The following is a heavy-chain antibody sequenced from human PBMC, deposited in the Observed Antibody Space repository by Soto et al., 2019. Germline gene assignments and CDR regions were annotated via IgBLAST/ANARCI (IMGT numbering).Heavy chain of an antibody. CDR2: LSGSGDTT. Sequence: GGSLRLSCAASGFSFRSYAMSWVRQAPGKGLEWVSGLSGSGDTTYYADSVKGRFTISRDNSKNMLYLQMNSLRAEDTAVYYCAKGLDTVVVVRSSIRGQVGYISDFWGQGTLVTVSS. CDR3: AKGLDTVVVVRSSIRGQVGYISDF. CDR1: GFSFRSYA. D-gene: IGHD2-2*01. J-gene: IGHJ4*01. V-gene: IGHV3-23*01.